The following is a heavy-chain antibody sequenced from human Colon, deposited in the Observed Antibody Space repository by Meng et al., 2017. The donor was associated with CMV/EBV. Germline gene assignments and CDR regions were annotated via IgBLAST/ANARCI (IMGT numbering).Heavy chain of an antibody. V-gene: IGHV1-18*04. J-gene: IGHJ4*02. CDR2: ISAYNGNT. Sequence: ASVKVSCKASGFPFTSYSFTWVRQAPGQGLEWLGWISAYNGNTNYAQIVQGRVTMTTDPSTTTAYMELTDLRSDDTAVYYCARGAPRNQYSYGYDPFFDYWGQGTLVTVSS. CDR1: GFPFTSYS. D-gene: IGHD5-18*01. CDR3: ARGAPRNQYSYGYDPFFDY.